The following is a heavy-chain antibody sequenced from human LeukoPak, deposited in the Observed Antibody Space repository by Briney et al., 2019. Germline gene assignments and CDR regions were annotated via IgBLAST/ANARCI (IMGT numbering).Heavy chain of an antibody. D-gene: IGHD2-2*01. CDR3: ARDIMVVPAAMLGLIDY. CDR2: ISYDGSNK. CDR1: GFTFSSYA. Sequence: PGGSLRLSCAASGFTFSSYAMHWVRQAPGKGLEWVAVISYDGSNKYYADSVKGRFTISRDNSKNTLYLQMNSLRAEDTAVYYCARDIMVVPAAMLGLIDYWGQGTLVTVSS. V-gene: IGHV3-30*04. J-gene: IGHJ4*02.